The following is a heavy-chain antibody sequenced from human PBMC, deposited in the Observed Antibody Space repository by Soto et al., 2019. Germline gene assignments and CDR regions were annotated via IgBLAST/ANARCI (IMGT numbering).Heavy chain of an antibody. Sequence: GESLKISCKGSGYSFTSYWISWVRQMPGKGLEWMGRIDPSDSYTNYSPSFQGHVTISADKSISTAYLQWSSLKASDTAMYYCARVYYYDSSGYYPIDYWGQGTLVTVSS. CDR1: GYSFTSYW. CDR3: ARVYYYDSSGYYPIDY. D-gene: IGHD3-22*01. V-gene: IGHV5-10-1*01. CDR2: IDPSDSYT. J-gene: IGHJ4*02.